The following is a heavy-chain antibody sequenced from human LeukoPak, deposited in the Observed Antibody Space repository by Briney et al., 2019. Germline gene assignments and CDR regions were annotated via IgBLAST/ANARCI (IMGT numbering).Heavy chain of an antibody. D-gene: IGHD3-22*01. CDR2: TSYDGSNK. Sequence: PGGSLRLSCAASGFTFSSYAMHWVRQAPGKGLEWVAVTSYDGSNKNYADSVKGRFSISRDDSKNTLYLQMNSLGPEDTAVYYCARDQMAKRITIILVAKIFDSWGQGTLVTVSS. J-gene: IGHJ4*02. V-gene: IGHV3-30-3*01. CDR1: GFTFSSYA. CDR3: ARDQMAKRITIILVAKIFDS.